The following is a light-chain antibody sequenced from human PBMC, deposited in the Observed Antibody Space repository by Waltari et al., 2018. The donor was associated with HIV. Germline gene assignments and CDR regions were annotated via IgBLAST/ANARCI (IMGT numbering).Light chain of an antibody. CDR2: DVS. CDR3: SSYTSSSVV. CDR1: SSTVGGYNY. J-gene: IGLJ2*01. V-gene: IGLV2-14*03. Sequence: QSALTQPASVSGSPGQSITHPCTGTSSTVGGYNYVSWYHQHPGKAPKLMIYDVSNRPSGVSNRFSGSKSGNTASLTISGLQAEDEADYYCSSYTSSSVVFGGGTKLTVL.